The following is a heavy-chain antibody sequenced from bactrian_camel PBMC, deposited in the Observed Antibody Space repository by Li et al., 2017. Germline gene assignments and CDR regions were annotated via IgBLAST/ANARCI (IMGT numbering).Heavy chain of an antibody. V-gene: IGHV3S53*01. Sequence: VQLVESGGGLVQPGGSLRLSCVGSGFGPKVYCMGWFRQAPGKEREGVAAVDSEGNASYVESVKGRFTISQDKDKNTVYLEMNNLKPEDTAVYYCAAEVRYEDYCSGHWNVPEYNSRGQGTQVTVS. CDR1: GFGPKVYC. CDR2: VDSEGNA. CDR3: AAEVRYEDYCSGHWNVPEYNS. D-gene: IGHD3*01. J-gene: IGHJ4*01.